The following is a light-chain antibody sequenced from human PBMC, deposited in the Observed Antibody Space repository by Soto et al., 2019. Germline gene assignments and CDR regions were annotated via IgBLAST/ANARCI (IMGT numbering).Light chain of an antibody. CDR2: KAS. CDR1: QGISSY. Sequence: IKLPQTPSSRSALVRGRVRITSQDSQGISSYLAWYQQKPGKAPKLLIYKASTLETGVPSRFSGSGSRTEYTLTISSLQPDDFATYSSQHYASFSGTFGQGTKVDI. V-gene: IGKV1-5*03. J-gene: IGKJ1*01. CDR3: QHYASFSGT.